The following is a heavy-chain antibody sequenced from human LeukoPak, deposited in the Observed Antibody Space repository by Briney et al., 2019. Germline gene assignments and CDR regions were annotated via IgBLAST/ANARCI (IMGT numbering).Heavy chain of an antibody. CDR2: IKSKTDGGTT. J-gene: IGHJ4*02. D-gene: IGHD1-14*01. V-gene: IGHV3-15*01. CDR1: GLTFRNAW. CDR3: TTDRGITDLPLFGY. Sequence: GGSLRLSCAASGLTFRNAWMSWVRQAPGKGLEWVGRIKSKTDGGTTDYAAPVKGRFTVSRDDSKNTLFLQMNGLKTEDTAMYFCTTDRGITDLPLFGYWGQGTLVTVSS.